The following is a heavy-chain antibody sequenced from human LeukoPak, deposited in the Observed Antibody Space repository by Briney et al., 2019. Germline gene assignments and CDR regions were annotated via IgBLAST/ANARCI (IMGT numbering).Heavy chain of an antibody. CDR1: GFTFSSYA. CDR2: ISGSGGST. CDR3: AKAAFEYSSSSPNWFDP. Sequence: GGSLRLSCAASGFTFSSYAMSWVRQAPGKGLEWVSAISGSGGSTYYADSVKGRSTISRDISKNTLYLQMNSLRAEDTAVYYCAKAAFEYSSSSPNWFDPWGQGTLVTVSS. V-gene: IGHV3-23*01. J-gene: IGHJ5*02. D-gene: IGHD6-6*01.